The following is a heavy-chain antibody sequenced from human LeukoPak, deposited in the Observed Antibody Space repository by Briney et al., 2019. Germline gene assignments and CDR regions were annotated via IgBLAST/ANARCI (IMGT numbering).Heavy chain of an antibody. D-gene: IGHD3-3*01. Sequence: SETLSLTCTVSGGSISSGDYYWSWLRQPPGTGLEWIGYNYYSGSTYYNPSLKRRVTISVDTTKNQFSLKQSVRTAAATSDYSLARDMAMYYDFWSGYYEDVWGKGTTVTVSS. CDR2: NYYSGST. V-gene: IGHV4-30-4*08. CDR3: ARDMAMYYDFWSGYYEDV. J-gene: IGHJ6*04. CDR1: GGSISSGDYY.